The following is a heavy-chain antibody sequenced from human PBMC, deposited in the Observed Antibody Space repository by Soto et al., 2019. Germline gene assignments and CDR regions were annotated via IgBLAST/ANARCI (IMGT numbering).Heavy chain of an antibody. J-gene: IGHJ6*02. CDR3: ARGQGYCSGGICYYYYYGMDV. V-gene: IGHV1-69*13. CDR2: IIPTSGTA. Sequence: ASVKVSCKASGGSFSSDAFGWVRQAPGQGLEWMGGIIPTSGTANYAQRFQGRATITADESTSTAYMELSSLTSEDTAVYFCARGQGYCSGGICYYYYYGMDVWGQGTTVTVSS. D-gene: IGHD2-15*01. CDR1: GGSFSSDA.